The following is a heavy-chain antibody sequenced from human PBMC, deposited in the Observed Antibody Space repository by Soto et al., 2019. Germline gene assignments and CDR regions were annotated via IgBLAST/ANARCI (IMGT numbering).Heavy chain of an antibody. D-gene: IGHD2-15*01. V-gene: IGHV1-18*01. CDR3: ARDPGCSGGSCYYDYYVDD. J-gene: IGHJ6*03. CDR1: GYTFTSYG. CDR2: ISAYNGNT. Sequence: ASVKVSCKASGYTFTSYGISWVRQAPGQGLEWMGWISAYNGNTNYAQKLQGRVTMTTDTSTSTAYMELRSLRSDDTAVYYCARDPGCSGGSCYYDYYVDDWVKGTTVTDTS.